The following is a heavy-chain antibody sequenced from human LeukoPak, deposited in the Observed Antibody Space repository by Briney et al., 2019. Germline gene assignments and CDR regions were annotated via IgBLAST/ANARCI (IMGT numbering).Heavy chain of an antibody. D-gene: IGHD3-9*01. CDR2: IYSSGST. CDR3: ARVSLNYDILTGYFPSRYYYGMDV. Sequence: GGSLRLSCAASGFTVSSNYMSWVRQAPGKGLEWVSVIYSSGSTYYADSVKGRFTISRDNSKNTLYLQMNSLRAEDTAVYYCARVSLNYDILTGYFPSRYYYGMDVWGKGTTVTVSS. CDR1: GFTVSSNY. J-gene: IGHJ6*04. V-gene: IGHV3-53*01.